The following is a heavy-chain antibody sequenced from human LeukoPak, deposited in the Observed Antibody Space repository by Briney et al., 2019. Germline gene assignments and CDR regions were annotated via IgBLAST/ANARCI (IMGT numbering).Heavy chain of an antibody. J-gene: IGHJ4*02. CDR1: GYTFTSYD. V-gene: IGHV1-8*01. CDR3: ARAKKYYDYVWGSYRRNVDY. D-gene: IGHD3-16*02. CDR2: MNPNSGNT. Sequence: ASVKVSCKASGYTFTSYDINWVRQATGQGLERMGWMNPNSGNTGYAQKFQGRVTMTRNTSISTAYMELSSLRSEDTAVYYCARAKKYYDYVWGSYRRNVDYWGREPWSPSPQ.